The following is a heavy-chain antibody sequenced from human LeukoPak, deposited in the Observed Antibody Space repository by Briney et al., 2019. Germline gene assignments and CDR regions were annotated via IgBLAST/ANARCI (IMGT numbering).Heavy chain of an antibody. CDR1: GFTFSNAW. CDR3: AKDRSVLAVAGFDF. D-gene: IGHD6-19*01. CDR2: MSDSGGST. V-gene: IGHV3-23*01. J-gene: IGHJ4*02. Sequence: GGSLRLSCAASGFTFSNAWMSWVRQAPGKGLEWVAAMSDSGGSTYYADSVKGRFTISGDNAKNTLYLHMNSLTAEDTAVYYCAKDRSVLAVAGFDFWGQGTLVTVSS.